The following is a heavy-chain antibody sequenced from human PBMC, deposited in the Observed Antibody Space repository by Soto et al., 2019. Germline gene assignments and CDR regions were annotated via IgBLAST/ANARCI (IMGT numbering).Heavy chain of an antibody. CDR3: ARGHPSMVRGYVDWFDP. Sequence: QVQLVQSGAEVKKPGASVKVSCKASGYTFTSYGISWVRQAPGQGLEWMGWISAYNGNTNYAQKLQGRVTMTTDTSTSTAYMELRSRRSDDTAVYYCARGHPSMVRGYVDWFDPWGQGTLVTVSS. CDR1: GYTFTSYG. J-gene: IGHJ5*02. D-gene: IGHD3-10*01. CDR2: ISAYNGNT. V-gene: IGHV1-18*01.